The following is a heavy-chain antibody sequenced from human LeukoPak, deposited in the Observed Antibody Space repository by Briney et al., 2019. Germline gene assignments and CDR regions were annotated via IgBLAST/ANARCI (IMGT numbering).Heavy chain of an antibody. CDR1: GFTFSSYW. CDR3: ASGTTVTSQVAFDY. Sequence: GGSLRLSCAASGFTFSSYWMSWVRQAPGKGLEWVANIKQDGSEKYYVDSVKGRFTISRDNAKNSLYLQMNSLRAEDTAVYYCASGTTVTSQVAFDYWGQGTLVTVSS. V-gene: IGHV3-7*01. D-gene: IGHD4-17*01. J-gene: IGHJ4*02. CDR2: IKQDGSEK.